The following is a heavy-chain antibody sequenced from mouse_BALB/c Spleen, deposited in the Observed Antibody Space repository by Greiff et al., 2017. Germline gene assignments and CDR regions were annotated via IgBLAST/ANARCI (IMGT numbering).Heavy chain of an antibody. D-gene: IGHD2-14*01. CDR1: GYTFTSYW. Sequence: VQGVESGAELAKPGASVKMSCKASGYTFTSYWMHWVKQRPGQGLEWIGYINPSTGYTEYNQKFKDKATLTADKSSSTAYMQLSSLTSEDSAVYYCARSGGTAWFAYWGQGTLVTVSA. CDR2: INPSTGYT. J-gene: IGHJ3*01. CDR3: ARSGGTAWFAY. V-gene: IGHV1-7*01.